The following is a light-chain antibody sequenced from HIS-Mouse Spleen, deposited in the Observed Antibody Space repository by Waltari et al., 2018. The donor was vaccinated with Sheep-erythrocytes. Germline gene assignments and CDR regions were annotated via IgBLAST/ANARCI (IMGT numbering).Light chain of an antibody. CDR3: QAWDSSTAV. CDR2: QDS. V-gene: IGLV3-1*01. J-gene: IGLJ2*01. CDR1: KLGDKY. Sequence: SYELTQPPSVSVSPGQTASITCSGYKLGDKYACWYQQKSGQSPVLVIYQDSKRPSGIPERFSGSNSGNTATLTISGTQAMDEADYYCQAWDSSTAVFGGGTKLTVL.